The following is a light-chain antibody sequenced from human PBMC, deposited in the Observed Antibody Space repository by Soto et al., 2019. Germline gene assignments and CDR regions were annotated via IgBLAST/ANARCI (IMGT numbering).Light chain of an antibody. CDR2: NVS. Sequence: DVLMTQSPLSLPVTLGQPASISCWSSRSLAYIDGNTYLNWFQQRPGQSPRRLIYNVSNRDSGVPDRFSRSGSGTAFTLTISRVEAEDVAVYYCMQGTHWPPYTFGQGTKLEIK. V-gene: IGKV2-30*01. CDR1: RSLAYIDGNTY. J-gene: IGKJ2*01. CDR3: MQGTHWPPYT.